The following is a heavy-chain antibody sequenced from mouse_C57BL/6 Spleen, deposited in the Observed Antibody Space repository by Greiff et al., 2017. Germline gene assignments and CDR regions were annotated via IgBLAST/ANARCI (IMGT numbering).Heavy chain of an antibody. V-gene: IGHV1-15*01. J-gene: IGHJ2*01. D-gene: IGHD1-1*01. CDR3: TRGYYYGRNY. CDR2: IDPETGGT. CDR1: GYTFTDYE. Sequence: QVHVKQSGAELVRPGASVTLSCKASGYTFTDYEMHWVKQTPVHGLEWIGAIDPETGGTAYNQKFKGKAILTADKSSSTAYMELRSLTSEDSAVYYCTRGYYYGRNYWGQGTTLTVSS.